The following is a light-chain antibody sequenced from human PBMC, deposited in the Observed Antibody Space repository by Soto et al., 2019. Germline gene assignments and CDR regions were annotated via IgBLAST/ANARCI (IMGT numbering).Light chain of an antibody. CDR3: QQRYNWPPIT. J-gene: IGKJ5*01. Sequence: ESLLTQSPATLSLSPGERATLSCRASQSVSSNIAWYQQKPGQAPRLLIYDASNRATGVPARFSGSGSGTDFTLNISSLEPEDFAVYYCQQRYNWPPITFGQGTRLEI. CDR1: QSVSSN. V-gene: IGKV3-11*01. CDR2: DAS.